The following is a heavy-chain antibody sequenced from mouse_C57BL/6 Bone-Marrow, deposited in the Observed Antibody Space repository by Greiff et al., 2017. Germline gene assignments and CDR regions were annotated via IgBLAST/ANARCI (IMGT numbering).Heavy chain of an antibody. CDR3: ARILGLDY. CDR1: GYTFTSYW. Sequence: QVQLKQPGAELVRPGTSVKLSCKASGYTFTSYWMHWVKQRPGQGLEWIGVIDPSDSYTNYNQKFKGKATLTVDTSSSTAYMQLSSLTSEDSAVXYCARILGLDYWGQGTTLTVSS. CDR2: IDPSDSYT. J-gene: IGHJ2*01. D-gene: IGHD4-1*01. V-gene: IGHV1-59*01.